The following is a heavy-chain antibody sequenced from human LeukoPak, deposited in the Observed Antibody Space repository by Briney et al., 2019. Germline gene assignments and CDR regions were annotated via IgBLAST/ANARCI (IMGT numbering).Heavy chain of an antibody. CDR3: ARGDYGSGSSLDY. D-gene: IGHD3-10*01. CDR1: GYSISSGHP. J-gene: IGHJ4*02. V-gene: IGHV4-38-2*02. CDR2: IYYSGST. Sequence: PAETLSLTCTVSGYSISSGHPWGWIRQPPGKGLEWIGSIYYSGSTYYNPSLKSRVTISVDTSKNQLSLKLSCVTAADTAVYYCARGDYGSGSSLDYWGQGTLVTVSS.